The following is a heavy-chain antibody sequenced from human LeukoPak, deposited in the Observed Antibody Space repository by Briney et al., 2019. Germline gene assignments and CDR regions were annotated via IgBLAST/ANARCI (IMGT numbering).Heavy chain of an antibody. V-gene: IGHV3-23*01. J-gene: IGHJ4*02. CDR1: GFTFSSYA. CDR3: AKDQDILTGYSNSHFDY. CDR2: ISGSGGST. D-gene: IGHD3-9*01. Sequence: GGSLRLSCAASGFTFSSYAMSWVRQAPGKGLEWVSAISGSGGSTYYADSVKGRFTISRDNSKNTLYLQMNSLRAEDTAVYYCAKDQDILTGYSNSHFDYWGQGTLVTVSS.